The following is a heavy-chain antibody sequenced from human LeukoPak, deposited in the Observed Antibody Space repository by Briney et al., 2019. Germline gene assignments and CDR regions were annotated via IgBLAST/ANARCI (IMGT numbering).Heavy chain of an antibody. CDR3: AKNADRGAYCSGGSCYPYYYYYTDV. V-gene: IGHV3-23*01. D-gene: IGHD2-15*01. CDR2: ISGSGGST. J-gene: IGHJ6*03. Sequence: GSLRLSCAASGFTFSSYAMSWVRQAPGKGLEWVSAISGSGGSTYYADSVKGRFTISRDNSKNTLYLQMNSLRAEDTAIYYCAKNADRGAYCSGGSCYPYYYYYTDVWGEGTTVTISS. CDR1: GFTFSSYA.